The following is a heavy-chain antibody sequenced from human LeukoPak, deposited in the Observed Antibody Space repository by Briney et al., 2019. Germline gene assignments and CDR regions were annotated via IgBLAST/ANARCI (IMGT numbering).Heavy chain of an antibody. V-gene: IGHV3-23*01. CDR3: GRDPNGDSLRAFVF. Sequence: PGGSLRLSCVGSGFIFSNYALVWVRQAPGTGLEWVSAMHSAGPAFYADSVRGRFIMSRDNSKNTLYLQMSSLRDEDSAIYYCGRDPNGDSLRAFVFWAKGKMVHVS. J-gene: IGHJ3*01. D-gene: IGHD3-10*01. CDR2: MHSAGPA. CDR1: GFIFSNYA.